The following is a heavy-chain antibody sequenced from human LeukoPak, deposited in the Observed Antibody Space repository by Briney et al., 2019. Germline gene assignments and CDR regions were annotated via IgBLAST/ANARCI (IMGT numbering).Heavy chain of an antibody. V-gene: IGHV1-18*01. D-gene: IGHD2-15*01. CDR3: ARDSGEYYFDY. CDR2: ISAYNGNT. J-gene: IGHJ4*02. CDR1: GYTFTSYG. Sequence: ASVKVSCKASGYTFTSYGISWMRQAPGQGLEWMGWISAYNGNTNYAQKLQGRVTMTTDTSASTAYMELSSLRSEDTAVYYCARDSGEYYFDYWGQGTLVTVSS.